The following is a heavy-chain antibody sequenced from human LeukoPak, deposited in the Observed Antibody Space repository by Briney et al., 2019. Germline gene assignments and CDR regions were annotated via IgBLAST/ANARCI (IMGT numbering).Heavy chain of an antibody. CDR3: TRDQPCSGWGFDS. V-gene: IGHV3-21*06. D-gene: IGHD2-15*01. CDR2: INGRGFSI. J-gene: IGHJ4*02. CDR1: GFTFSAYS. Sequence: GGSLRLSCATSGFTFSAYSMNWVRHAPGKGLEWVANINGRGFSIHYADSIKGRFTISRDNTKDLLYLQMASLRADDTALYYCTRDQPCSGWGFDSWGRGTLVIVSS.